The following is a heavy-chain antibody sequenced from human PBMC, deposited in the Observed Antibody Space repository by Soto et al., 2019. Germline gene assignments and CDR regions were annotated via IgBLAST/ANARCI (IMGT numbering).Heavy chain of an antibody. CDR3: AKAPSRITMIVVVTLPDY. V-gene: IGHV3-30*18. D-gene: IGHD3-22*01. Sequence: QVQLVESGGGVVQPGRSLRLSCAASGFTCSSYGMHWVRQAPGKGLEWVAVISYDGSNKYYADSVKGRFTISRDNSKNTLYLQMNSLRAEDTAVYYCAKAPSRITMIVVVTLPDYWGQGTLVTVSS. J-gene: IGHJ4*02. CDR1: GFTCSSYG. CDR2: ISYDGSNK.